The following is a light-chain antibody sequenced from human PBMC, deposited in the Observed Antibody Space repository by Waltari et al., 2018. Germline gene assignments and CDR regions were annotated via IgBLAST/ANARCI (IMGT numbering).Light chain of an antibody. V-gene: IGLV2-14*03. CDR2: DVT. CDR1: SSDVGGYDY. CDR3: SSYTTSSTLYV. Sequence: QSALTQPASVSGSPGQSITISCTGTSSDVGGYDYVSWYQQHPGKAPKLMIYDVTNRPPGVSHRFSGSKSGNTASLTISGLQAEDEADYYCSSYTTSSTLYVFGTGTKVTVL. J-gene: IGLJ1*01.